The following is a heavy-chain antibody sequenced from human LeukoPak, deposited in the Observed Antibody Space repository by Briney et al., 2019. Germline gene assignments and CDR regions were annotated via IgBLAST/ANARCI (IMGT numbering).Heavy chain of an antibody. Sequence: GGSLRLSCAASGFTLSSYAMSWVRQGPGKGLEWVSAISVSGNTYHADSVKGRFTISRDNSKNTLDLQMNSLRAEDTAVYYCAKDDAWVRYQDWGQGTLVTVSS. CDR3: AKDDAWVRYQD. V-gene: IGHV3-23*01. CDR1: GFTLSSYA. J-gene: IGHJ4*02. CDR2: ISVSGNT. D-gene: IGHD5-12*01.